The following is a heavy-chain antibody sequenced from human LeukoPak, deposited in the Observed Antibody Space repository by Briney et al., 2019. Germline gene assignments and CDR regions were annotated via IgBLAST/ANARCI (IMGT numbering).Heavy chain of an antibody. CDR2: INPNSGGT. CDR3: ANEWWLRGFSFGYYFYGIDV. J-gene: IGHJ6*02. V-gene: IGHV1-2*06. Sequence: ASVKVSCKASGYTFTGYYMHWVRQAPGQGLEWMGRINPNSGGTNYAQKFQGRVTMTRDTSISTAYMELSRLRSYDTAVYYCANEWWLRGFSFGYYFYGIDVWGQGTTVTVSS. CDR1: GYTFTGYY. D-gene: IGHD5-12*01.